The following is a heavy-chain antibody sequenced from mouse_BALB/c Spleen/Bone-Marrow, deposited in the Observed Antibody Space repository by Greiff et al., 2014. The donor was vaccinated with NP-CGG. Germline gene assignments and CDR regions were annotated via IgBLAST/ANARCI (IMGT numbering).Heavy chain of an antibody. CDR1: GYSITSGYS. CDR2: IHYSGYT. V-gene: IGHV3-1*02. CDR3: AKTDGYYAMDY. J-gene: IGHJ4*01. Sequence: VQLQQSGPDLVKPSQSLSLTCTVTGYSITSGYSWHWIRQFPGNILEWMGYIHYSGYTNYNPSLKSRISITRDTSKNQFFLQLNSVTTEDTAAYYCAKTDGYYAMDYWGQGTSVTVSS. D-gene: IGHD2-3*01.